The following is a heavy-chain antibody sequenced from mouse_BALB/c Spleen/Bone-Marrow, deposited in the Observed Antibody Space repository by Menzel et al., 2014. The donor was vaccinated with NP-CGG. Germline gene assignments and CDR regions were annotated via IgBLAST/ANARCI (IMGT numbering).Heavy chain of an antibody. D-gene: IGHD2-4*01. CDR2: ISSGSHDT. V-gene: IGHV5-6-4*01. CDR3: SKDGGYDYSYYFDY. Sequence: EVKLMESGGGLVKPGGSLKLSCAASGFSFSSYSMSWVRQTPEKRLEWVATISSGSHDTYYPDSVKGRFTISRDNAKNTLYLQMSSLKSEDTAMYYCSKDGGYDYSYYFDYWGQGTTLTVSS. J-gene: IGHJ2*01. CDR1: GFSFSSYS.